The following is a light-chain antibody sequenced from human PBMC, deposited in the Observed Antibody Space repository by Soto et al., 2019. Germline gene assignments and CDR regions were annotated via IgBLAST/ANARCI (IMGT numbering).Light chain of an antibody. CDR1: QGISTY. CDR2: AAS. J-gene: IGKJ1*01. CDR3: QKSYSTTWK. V-gene: IGKV1-39*01. Sequence: QMAQSSSSLSGFVRAIVNHTCRASQGISTYLNWYQQRPGKAPKLLIYAASSLQSGVPSRFSGSGSETHFTLTISSLQPEDFATYSCQKSYSTTWKFGRGTKGDIK.